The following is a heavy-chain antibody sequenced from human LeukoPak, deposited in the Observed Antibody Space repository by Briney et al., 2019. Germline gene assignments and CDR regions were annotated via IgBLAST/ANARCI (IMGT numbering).Heavy chain of an antibody. V-gene: IGHV4-59*01. Sequence: SETLSLSCTVSGGSMYDYYWSWIRQPPVKGLEWIGHIHYNGRTNYNPSLESPATISIDMSKNQFSLNLSSVTAADTAVYYCARVRLSCVIDYWGQGTLVTVSS. CDR1: GGSMYDYY. CDR2: IHYNGRT. J-gene: IGHJ4*02. D-gene: IGHD2-21*01. CDR3: ARVRLSCVIDY.